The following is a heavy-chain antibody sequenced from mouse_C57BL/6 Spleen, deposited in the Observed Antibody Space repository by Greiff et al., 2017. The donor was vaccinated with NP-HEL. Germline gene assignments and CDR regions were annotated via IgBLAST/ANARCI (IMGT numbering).Heavy chain of an antibody. Sequence: QVQLQQPGAELVKPGASVKLSCKASGYTFTSYWMQWVKQRPGQGLEWIGEIDPSDSYTNYNQKFKGKATLTVDTSSSTAYMQLSSLTSEDSAVYYCARGGDAMDDWGQGTSVTVSS. CDR2: IDPSDSYT. V-gene: IGHV1-50*01. J-gene: IGHJ4*01. CDR3: ARGGDAMDD. CDR1: GYTFTSYW.